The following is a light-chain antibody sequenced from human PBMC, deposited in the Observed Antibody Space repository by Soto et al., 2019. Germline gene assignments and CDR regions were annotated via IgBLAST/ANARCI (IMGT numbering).Light chain of an antibody. J-gene: IGLJ2*01. CDR2: GNS. CDR1: SSNIGAGYD. Sequence: QSVLTQPPSVSGAPGQRVTISCTGSSSNIGAGYDVHWYQQLPGTGPKLLIYGNSNRPSGVPDRFSGSKSGTSASLAITGLQAEDEADYYCQSYASSLSVVFGGGTQLTVL. CDR3: QSYASSLSVV. V-gene: IGLV1-40*01.